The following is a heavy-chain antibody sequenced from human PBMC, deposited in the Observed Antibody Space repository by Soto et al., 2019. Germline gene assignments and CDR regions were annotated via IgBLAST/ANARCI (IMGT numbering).Heavy chain of an antibody. CDR2: VYHTGRT. Sequence: QVLLQESGPVLVKPSETLSLICTVSGGSFRSGSYHWSWIRQPPGKGLEWIGYVYHTGRTSYNPSLKSRVSISMDTSKNQFSLALDSVTTADTAVYFCARDLASFDSWGEGTLGTVSS. J-gene: IGHJ4*02. V-gene: IGHV4-61*01. CDR3: ARDLASFDS. D-gene: IGHD3-16*01. CDR1: GGSFRSGSYH.